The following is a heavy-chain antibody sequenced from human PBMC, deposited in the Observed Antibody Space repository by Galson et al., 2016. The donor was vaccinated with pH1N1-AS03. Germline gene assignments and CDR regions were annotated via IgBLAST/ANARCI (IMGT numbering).Heavy chain of an antibody. Sequence: VKKPGESLKISCMGSGTSFSNYWIGWVRQMPGKGLEWVGATSPDDSQTKYSPSFEGQVTISVDKSITTAFLQWNSLKASDTALYYCGRHTFSYDTTDTNRPDAFDIWGQGTMVTVFS. CDR2: TSPDDSQT. J-gene: IGHJ3*02. CDR3: GRHTFSYDTTDTNRPDAFDI. D-gene: IGHD3-22*01. CDR1: GTSFSNYW. V-gene: IGHV5-51*01.